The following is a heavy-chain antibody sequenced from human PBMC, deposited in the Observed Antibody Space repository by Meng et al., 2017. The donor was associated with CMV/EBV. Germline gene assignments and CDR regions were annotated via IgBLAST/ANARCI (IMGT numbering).Heavy chain of an antibody. J-gene: IGHJ5*02. CDR1: GGTFSSYA. D-gene: IGHD3-10*01. CDR2: IIPIFGTA. CDR3: ARRGSYYGSGSYYNWFDP. Sequence: QGQLVQAGGEVKKPGSSVKVSCKASGGTFSSYAISWVRQAPGQGLEWMGGIIPIFGTANYAQKFQGRVTITADESTSTAYMELSSLRSEDTAVYYCARRGSYYGSGSYYNWFDPWGQGTLVTVSS. V-gene: IGHV1-69*12.